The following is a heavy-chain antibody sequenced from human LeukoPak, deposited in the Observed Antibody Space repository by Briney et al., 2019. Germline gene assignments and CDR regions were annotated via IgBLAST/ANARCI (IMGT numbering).Heavy chain of an antibody. Sequence: ASVKVSCKASGFTFTGYYLHWVRQAPGQGLEWMGFINPNTGGTVYAQKFHGRVTITRDTSITTAYMELRRLTSDDTAVYYCARDRPNNWFDPWGQGTLVTVSS. D-gene: IGHD6-6*01. CDR1: GFTFTGYY. CDR2: INPNTGGT. V-gene: IGHV1-2*02. CDR3: ARDRPNNWFDP. J-gene: IGHJ5*02.